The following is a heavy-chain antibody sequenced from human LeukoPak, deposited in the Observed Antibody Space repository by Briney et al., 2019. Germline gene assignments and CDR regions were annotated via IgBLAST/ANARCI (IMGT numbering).Heavy chain of an antibody. Sequence: SSETLSLTCTVSGGSISSGGYYWSWIRQHPGKGLEWIGEINHSGSTNYNPSLKSRVTISVDTSKNQFSLKLSSVTAADTAVYYCARGLVLGYCSSTSCPPLDGMDVWGQGTTVTVSS. V-gene: IGHV4-31*03. J-gene: IGHJ6*02. CDR1: GGSISSGGYY. CDR3: ARGLVLGYCSSTSCPPLDGMDV. D-gene: IGHD2-2*01. CDR2: INHSGST.